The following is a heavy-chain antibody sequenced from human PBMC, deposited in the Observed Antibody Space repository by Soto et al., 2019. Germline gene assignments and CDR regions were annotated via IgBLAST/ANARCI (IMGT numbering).Heavy chain of an antibody. CDR1: GFTFSSYA. J-gene: IGHJ4*02. CDR3: AREPAAHFDY. D-gene: IGHD6-13*01. V-gene: IGHV3-23*01. CDR2: ISGSGGNT. Sequence: PGGSLRLSCAASGFTFSSYAMSWVRQAPGKGLEWVSVISGSGGNTYYADSVKGRFTISRDKSISTAYLQWSSLKASDTAMYYCAREPAAHFDYWGQGTLVTVSS.